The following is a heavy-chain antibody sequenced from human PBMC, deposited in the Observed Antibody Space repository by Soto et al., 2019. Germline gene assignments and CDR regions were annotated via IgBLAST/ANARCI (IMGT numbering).Heavy chain of an antibody. Sequence: SGFTFSSYAMHGVRQAPGKGLEWVAVISYDGSNKYYADCVKGRFTISRDNSKNTLYLQMNSLRAEDTAVYYCARETEAFDYWGQGTLVTV. V-gene: IGHV3-30-3*01. D-gene: IGHD2-21*02. J-gene: IGHJ4*02. CDR2: ISYDGSNK. CDR1: GFTFSSYA. CDR3: ARETEAFDY.